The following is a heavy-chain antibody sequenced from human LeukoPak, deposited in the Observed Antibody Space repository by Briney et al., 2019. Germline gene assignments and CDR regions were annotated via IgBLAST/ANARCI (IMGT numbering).Heavy chain of an antibody. CDR1: GGSFSGYY. V-gene: IGHV4-34*01. CDR2: INHSGST. CDR3: ARDAGDVVVPAAPSDAFDI. J-gene: IGHJ3*02. D-gene: IGHD2-2*01. Sequence: SETLSLTCAVYGGSFSGYYWSWIRQPPGKGLEWIGEINHSGSTNYNPSLKSRVTISVDTSKNQFSLKLSSVTAADTAVYYCARDAGDVVVPAAPSDAFDIWGQGTMVTVSS.